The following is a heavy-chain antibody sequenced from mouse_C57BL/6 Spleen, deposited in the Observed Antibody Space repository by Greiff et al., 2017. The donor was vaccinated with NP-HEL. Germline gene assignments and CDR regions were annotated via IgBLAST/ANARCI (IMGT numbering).Heavy chain of an antibody. CDR3: ARDAPHYYGSSYGYFDV. J-gene: IGHJ1*03. D-gene: IGHD1-1*01. V-gene: IGHV3-6*01. Sequence: EVQLVESGPGLVKPSQSLSLTCSVTGYSITSGYYWNWIRQFPGNKLEWMGYISYDGSNNYNPSLKNRISITRDTSKNHVFLKLNSVTTEDTATYYCARDAPHYYGSSYGYFDVWGTGTTVTVSS. CDR1: GYSITSGYY. CDR2: ISYDGSN.